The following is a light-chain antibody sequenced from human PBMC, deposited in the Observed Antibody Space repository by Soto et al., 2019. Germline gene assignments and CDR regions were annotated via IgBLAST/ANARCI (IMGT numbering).Light chain of an antibody. CDR2: DAS. CDR3: QQRSNWL. Sequence: EIVLIQSPATPSLSPGERATLSCRASQSVSSYLAWYQQKPGQAPRLLIYDASNRATGIPARFSGSGSGTDFTLTISSLEPEDFAVYYCQQRSNWLFGGGTKVDIK. J-gene: IGKJ4*01. CDR1: QSVSSY. V-gene: IGKV3-11*01.